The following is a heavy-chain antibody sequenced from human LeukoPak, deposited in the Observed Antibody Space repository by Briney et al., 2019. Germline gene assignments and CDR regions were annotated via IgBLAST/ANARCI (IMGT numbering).Heavy chain of an antibody. D-gene: IGHD6-19*01. CDR1: GYTFTGYY. CDR3: AREVSGANFDY. V-gene: IGHV1-2*04. CDR2: INPSSGGT. J-gene: IGHJ4*02. Sequence: GASVKVSCKASGYTFTGYYMHWVRQAPGQGLEWMGWINPSSGGTNYAQKFQGWVTMTRDTSISTAYMELSRLRSDDTAVYYCAREVSGANFDYWGQGTLVTVSS.